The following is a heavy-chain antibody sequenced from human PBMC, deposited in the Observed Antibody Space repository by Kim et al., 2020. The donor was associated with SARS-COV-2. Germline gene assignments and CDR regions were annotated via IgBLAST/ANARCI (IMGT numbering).Heavy chain of an antibody. V-gene: IGHV1-69*04. Sequence: AQKFQGRVTITADKSTSTAYMELSSLRSEDTAVYYCARDHLGGGSPAFDIWGQGTMVTVSS. J-gene: IGHJ3*02. D-gene: IGHD3-3*01. CDR3: ARDHLGGGSPAFDI.